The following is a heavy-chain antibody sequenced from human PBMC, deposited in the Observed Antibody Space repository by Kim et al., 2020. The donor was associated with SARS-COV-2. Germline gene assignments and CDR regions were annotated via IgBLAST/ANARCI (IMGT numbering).Heavy chain of an antibody. D-gene: IGHD6-19*01. J-gene: IGHJ4*02. CDR1: GGPISSNNW. CDR3: ARENYNSGWRSADY. CDR2: ISHSGST. Sequence: SETLSLTCAVSGGPISSNNWWSWVRQSPGKGLEWIGEISHSGSTNYKPSLKSRVTISIDNTRNQFSLNLRSVTAADTAVYYCARENYNSGWRSADYWGQGILVTVSS. V-gene: IGHV4-4*02.